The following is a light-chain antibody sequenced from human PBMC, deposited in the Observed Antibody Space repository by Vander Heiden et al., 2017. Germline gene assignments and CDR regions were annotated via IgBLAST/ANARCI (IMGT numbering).Light chain of an antibody. Sequence: QSALTQPASVSGSPGQSLTISCTGTSSEVGRYKVVSWYQQHPGKAPKLIIYEGIKRPSGVSNRFSGSPSGNTASLTISGLQPEDEADYYCCSYVGSRVYVFGTGTKVTVL. CDR3: CSYVGSRVYV. J-gene: IGLJ1*01. CDR1: SSEVGRYKV. CDR2: EGI. V-gene: IGLV2-23*01.